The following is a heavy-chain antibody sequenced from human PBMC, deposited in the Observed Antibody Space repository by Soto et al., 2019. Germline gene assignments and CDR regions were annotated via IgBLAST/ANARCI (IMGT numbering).Heavy chain of an antibody. V-gene: IGHV4-31*03. J-gene: IGHJ4*02. Sequence: SETLSLTCTVSGGSISSGGYYWSWIRQHPGKGLEWIGYIYYSGSTYYNPSLKSRVTISVDTSKNQFSLKLSSVTAADTAVYYCARENPRGYSGPFDYWGQGTLVTVSS. CDR1: GGSISSGGYY. CDR2: IYYSGST. D-gene: IGHD5-12*01. CDR3: ARENPRGYSGPFDY.